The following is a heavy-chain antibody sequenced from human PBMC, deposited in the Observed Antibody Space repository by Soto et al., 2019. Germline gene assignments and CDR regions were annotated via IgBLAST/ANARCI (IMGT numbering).Heavy chain of an antibody. D-gene: IGHD3-22*01. CDR3: ARSTTYYYDSSGYYPYYFDY. V-gene: IGHV1-69*13. J-gene: IGHJ4*02. CDR2: IIPIFGTA. CDR1: GGTFSSYA. Sequence: ASVKVSCKASGGTFSSYAISWVRQAPGQGLEWMGGIIPIFGTANYAQKFQGRVTITADESTSTAYMELSSLRSEDTAVYYCARSTTYYYDSSGYYPYYFDYWGQGTLVTVSS.